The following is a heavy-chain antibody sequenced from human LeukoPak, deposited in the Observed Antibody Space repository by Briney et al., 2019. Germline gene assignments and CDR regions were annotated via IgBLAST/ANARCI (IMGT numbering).Heavy chain of an antibody. J-gene: IGHJ3*02. D-gene: IGHD5-24*01. Sequence: GASVKVSCKASGYTFTGYYMHWVRQAPGQGLEWMGWINPNSGGTNYAQKFQGRVTMTRDTSISTAYMELSRLRSDDTAVYYCARVRERWLQVDAFDIWGQGTMVTVSS. CDR3: ARVRERWLQVDAFDI. CDR1: GYTFTGYY. CDR2: INPNSGGT. V-gene: IGHV1-2*02.